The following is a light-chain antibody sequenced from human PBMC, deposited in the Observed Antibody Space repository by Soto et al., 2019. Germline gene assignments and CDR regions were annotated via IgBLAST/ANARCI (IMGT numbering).Light chain of an antibody. V-gene: IGKV1-5*01. J-gene: IGKJ2*01. Sequence: DIQMTQSPSTLSASVGDRVTITCRASQSISSWLAWYQQKPGKAPKLLIYDAYSLGSGVPSRFSGSGSGREFTLTISSLQPDDFATYYCQQYNSYSYTFGQGTKLEIK. CDR3: QQYNSYSYT. CDR1: QSISSW. CDR2: DAY.